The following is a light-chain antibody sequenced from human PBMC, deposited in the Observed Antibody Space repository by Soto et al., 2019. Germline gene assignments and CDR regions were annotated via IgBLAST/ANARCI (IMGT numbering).Light chain of an antibody. CDR1: IDDVGSYYR. CDR3: SLYTSSSTYV. J-gene: IGLJ1*01. V-gene: IGLV2-18*01. Sequence: QSVLTQPPSVSGSPGQSVTISCTGTIDDVGSYYRVSWYQQPPGTAPKLLIYDVTNRPSGVPDRFSGSRSGHTASLTISGLQAEDEADYYSSLYTSSSTYVFGTGTKVTVL. CDR2: DVT.